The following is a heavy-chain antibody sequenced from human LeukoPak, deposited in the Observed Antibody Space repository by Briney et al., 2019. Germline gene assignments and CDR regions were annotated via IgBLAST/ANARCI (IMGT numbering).Heavy chain of an antibody. CDR3: ARDLRRDGYNSEFGY. D-gene: IGHD5-24*01. CDR2: IIPIFGTA. CDR1: GGTFSSYA. V-gene: IGHV1-69*05. J-gene: IGHJ4*02. Sequence: ASVKVSCKASGGTFSSYAISWVRQAPGQGLEWMGGIIPIFGTANYAQKFQGRVTITTDESTSTAYMELSSLRSEDTAVYYCARDLRRDGYNSEFGYWGQGTLVTVSS.